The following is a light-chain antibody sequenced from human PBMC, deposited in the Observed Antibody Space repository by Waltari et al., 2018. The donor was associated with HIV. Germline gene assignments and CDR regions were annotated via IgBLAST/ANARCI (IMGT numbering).Light chain of an antibody. CDR3: SSFANRDGFYVL. CDR2: EVT. Sequence: SALTQPPSAPASPGQTVTLPCTGTRTHTVPYLYVSSSQQHPGKAPKLVISEVTKRPSGVSDRFSGSKSGNTAFLTVSGLQAEDEADYYCSSFANRDGFYVLFGGGTRLTVL. J-gene: IGLJ2*01. CDR1: RTHTVPYLY. V-gene: IGLV2-8*01.